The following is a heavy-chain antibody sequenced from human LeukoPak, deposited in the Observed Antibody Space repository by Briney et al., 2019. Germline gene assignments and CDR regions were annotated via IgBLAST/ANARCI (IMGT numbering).Heavy chain of an antibody. CDR1: GGSISSGGSY. CDR2: IYYSGST. D-gene: IGHD4-17*01. Sequence: SETLSLTCTVSGGSISSGGSYWSWIRQHPGKGLEWIGYIYYSGSTYYNPSLKSRVTISVDTSKNQFSLKLSSVTAADTAVYYCAREATVTPGWFDPWGQGTLVTVSS. V-gene: IGHV4-31*03. CDR3: AREATVTPGWFDP. J-gene: IGHJ5*02.